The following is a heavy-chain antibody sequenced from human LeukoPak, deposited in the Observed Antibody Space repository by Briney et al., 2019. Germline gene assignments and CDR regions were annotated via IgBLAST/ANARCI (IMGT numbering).Heavy chain of an antibody. J-gene: IGHJ6*03. V-gene: IGHV4-39*07. CDR1: GGSITSDNYY. CDR3: ARVITFDVYMDV. CDR2: MFYTGST. Sequence: SETLSLTCTVSGGSITSDNYYWGWIRQPPGKGLEWIGGMFYTGSTYSMPSFQSRVTISIDTSKNQLSLDLTSVTAADTAVYYCARVITFDVYMDVWGQGTTVTVSS. D-gene: IGHD2/OR15-2a*01.